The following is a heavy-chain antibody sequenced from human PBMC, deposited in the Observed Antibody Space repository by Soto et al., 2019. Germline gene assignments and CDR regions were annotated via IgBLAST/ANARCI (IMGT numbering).Heavy chain of an antibody. Sequence: TLSLTCTVSGGSISSGGYYWSWIRQHPGKGLEWIGYIYYSGSTYYNPSLKSRVTISVDTSKNQFSLKLSSVAAADTAVYYCARQESGESYYDFWSGYPYWFDPWGQGTLVTVSS. J-gene: IGHJ5*02. D-gene: IGHD3-3*01. CDR1: GGSISSGGYY. CDR3: ARQESGESYYDFWSGYPYWFDP. V-gene: IGHV4-31*03. CDR2: IYYSGST.